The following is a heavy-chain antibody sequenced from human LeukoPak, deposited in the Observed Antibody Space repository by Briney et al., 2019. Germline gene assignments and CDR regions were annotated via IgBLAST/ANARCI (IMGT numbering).Heavy chain of an antibody. Sequence: GGSLRLSCAASGFTFSSYSMNWVRQAPGKGLEWVSSISSSSSYIYYADSVKGRFTISRDKAKNSLYLQMNSLRAEDTAVYYCARDLRYCSGGSCYRLDAFDIWGQGTMATVSS. V-gene: IGHV3-21*01. CDR3: ARDLRYCSGGSCYRLDAFDI. CDR2: ISSSSSYI. D-gene: IGHD2-15*01. J-gene: IGHJ3*02. CDR1: GFTFSSYS.